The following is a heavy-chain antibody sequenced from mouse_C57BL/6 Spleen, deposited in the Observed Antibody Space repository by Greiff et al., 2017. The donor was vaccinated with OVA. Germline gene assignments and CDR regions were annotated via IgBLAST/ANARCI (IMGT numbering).Heavy chain of an antibody. Sequence: VMLVESGPELVKPGASVKLSCKASGYTFTSYDINWVKQRPGQGLEWIGWIYPRDGSTKYNEKFKGKATLTVDTSSSTAYMELHSLTSEDSAVYFCARSHYGSSYGYFDVWGTGTTVTVSS. CDR3: ARSHYGSSYGYFDV. CDR2: IYPRDGST. CDR1: GYTFTSYD. J-gene: IGHJ1*03. D-gene: IGHD1-1*01. V-gene: IGHV1-85*01.